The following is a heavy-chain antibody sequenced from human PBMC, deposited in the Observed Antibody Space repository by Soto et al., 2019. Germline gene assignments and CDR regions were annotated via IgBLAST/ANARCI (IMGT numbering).Heavy chain of an antibody. CDR2: IIPLFGTA. Sequence: QVQLVQSGAEVKKPGSSVKVSCKASGGTFSSYAISWVRQAPGQGLEWMGGIIPLFGTANYAQKFQGSVTITADESTSTAYMELSSLRSEETAVYYCAGGDDPAMENGFDYWGQGTLVTVSS. J-gene: IGHJ4*02. D-gene: IGHD5-18*01. CDR3: AGGDDPAMENGFDY. V-gene: IGHV1-69*01. CDR1: GGTFSSYA.